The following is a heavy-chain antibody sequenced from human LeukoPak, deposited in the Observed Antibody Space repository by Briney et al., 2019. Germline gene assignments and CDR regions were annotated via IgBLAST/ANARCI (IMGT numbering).Heavy chain of an antibody. CDR1: GYTFTGYY. J-gene: IGHJ3*01. CDR3: ATDLSRWELLDAFDF. D-gene: IGHD1-26*01. V-gene: IGHV1-69-2*01. Sequence: ASVKVSCKASGYTFTGYYMHWVQQAPGKGLEWMGLVDPEDGETIYAEKFQGRVTITADTSTDTAYMELSSLRSEDTAVYYCATDLSRWELLDAFDFWGQGTMVTVSS. CDR2: VDPEDGET.